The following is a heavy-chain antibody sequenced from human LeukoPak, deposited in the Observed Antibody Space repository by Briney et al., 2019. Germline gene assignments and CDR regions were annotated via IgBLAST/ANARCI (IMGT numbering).Heavy chain of an antibody. CDR3: AREVGATNFYYYYYMDV. J-gene: IGHJ6*03. CDR1: GGSFSGYY. Sequence: SETLSLTCAVYGGSFSGYYWSWIRQPLGKGLEWIGEINHSGSTNYNPSLKSRVTISVDTSKNQFSLKLGSVTAADTAVYYCAREVGATNFYYYYYMDVWGKGTTVTVSS. D-gene: IGHD1-26*01. CDR2: INHSGST. V-gene: IGHV4-34*01.